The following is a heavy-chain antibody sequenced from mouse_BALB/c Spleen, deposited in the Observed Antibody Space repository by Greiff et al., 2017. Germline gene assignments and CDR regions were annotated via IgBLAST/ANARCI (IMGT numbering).Heavy chain of an antibody. CDR1: GYTFTSYT. CDR3: ARTLYGNYWYFDV. J-gene: IGHJ1*01. D-gene: IGHD2-10*02. Sequence: QVQLQQSGAELARPGASVKMSCKASGYTFTSYTMHWVKQRPGQGLEWIGYINPSSGYTNYNQKFKDKATLTADKSSSTAYMQLSGLTSEDSAVYYCARTLYGNYWYFDVWGAGTTVTVSS. CDR2: INPSSGYT. V-gene: IGHV1-4*01.